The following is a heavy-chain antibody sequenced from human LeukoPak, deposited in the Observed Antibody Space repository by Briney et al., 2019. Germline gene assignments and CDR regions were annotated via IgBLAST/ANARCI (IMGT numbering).Heavy chain of an antibody. J-gene: IGHJ3*01. D-gene: IGHD3-10*01. V-gene: IGHV4-59*11. CDR2: ISYIGST. CDR1: GGSFTTQY. Sequence: SETLSLTCTVSGGSFTTQYWSWIRQPPGKGPEWIGYISYIGSTNYNPSLKSRDTISIDTSKNEVSLMLTSVTAADTAVYYCASDSISINAFDAWGQGTMVSVSS. CDR3: ASDSISINAFDA.